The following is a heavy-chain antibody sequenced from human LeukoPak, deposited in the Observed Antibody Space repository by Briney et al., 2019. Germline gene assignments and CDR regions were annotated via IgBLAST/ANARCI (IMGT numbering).Heavy chain of an antibody. D-gene: IGHD2-21*02. CDR3: TVVVVTAIRPFDY. J-gene: IGHJ4*02. CDR1: GGSISSSSYY. V-gene: IGHV4-39*07. Sequence: PSETLSLTCTVSGGSISSSSYYWGWIRQPPGKGLEWIGSIYYSGSTYYNPSLKSRVTISVDTSKNQFSLKLSSVTAADTAVYYCTVVVVTAIRPFDYWGQGTLVTVSS. CDR2: IYYSGST.